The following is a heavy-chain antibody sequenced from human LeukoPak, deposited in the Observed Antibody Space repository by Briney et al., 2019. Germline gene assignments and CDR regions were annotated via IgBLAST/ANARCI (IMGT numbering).Heavy chain of an antibody. CDR3: AKANALLWFGELVF. CDR2: ISGSGGST. J-gene: IGHJ4*02. CDR1: GFSVSNSY. Sequence: GGSLRLSCAASGFSVSNSYMSWVRQAPGKGLEWVSAISGSGGSTYYADSVKGRFTISRDNSKNTLYLQMNSLRAEDTAVYYCAKANALLWFGELVFRGQGTLVTVSS. V-gene: IGHV3-23*01. D-gene: IGHD3-10*01.